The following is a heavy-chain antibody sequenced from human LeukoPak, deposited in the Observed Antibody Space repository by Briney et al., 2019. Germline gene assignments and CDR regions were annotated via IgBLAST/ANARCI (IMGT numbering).Heavy chain of an antibody. D-gene: IGHD2-2*01. CDR1: GGSISSYY. Sequence: SETLSLTCTVSGGSISSYYWSWIRQPRGKGLEWIGYIYYSGSTNYNPSLKSRVTISVDTSKNQFSLKLSSVTAADTAVYYCARSYCSSTSCYHNWFDPWGQGTLVTVSS. V-gene: IGHV4-59*08. CDR3: ARSYCSSTSCYHNWFDP. CDR2: IYYSGST. J-gene: IGHJ5*02.